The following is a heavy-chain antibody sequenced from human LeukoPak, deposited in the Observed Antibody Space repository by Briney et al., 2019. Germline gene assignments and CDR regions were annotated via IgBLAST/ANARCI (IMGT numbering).Heavy chain of an antibody. V-gene: IGHV1-69*13. CDR3: ARYEELRRSFDY. CDR2: IIPIFGTA. Sequence: SVKVSCKASGGTFSSYAISWVRQAPGQGLEWMGGIIPIFGTANYAQKFQGRVTITADESTSTAYMELRSLRSDDTAVYYCARYEELRRSFDYWGQGTLVTVSS. D-gene: IGHD3-10*01. J-gene: IGHJ4*02. CDR1: GGTFSSYA.